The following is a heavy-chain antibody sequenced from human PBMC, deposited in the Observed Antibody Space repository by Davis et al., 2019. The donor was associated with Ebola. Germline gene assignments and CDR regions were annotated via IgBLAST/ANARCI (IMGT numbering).Heavy chain of an antibody. CDR1: GYTFTSYG. V-gene: IGHV1-18*01. J-gene: IGHJ4*02. Sequence: AASVKVSCKASGYTFTSYGISWVRQAPGQGLEWMGWISAYNGNTNYAQKLQGRVTITRDTSASTAYMELSSLRSEDTAVYYCARDRVYSSGYDYWGQGTLVTVSS. CDR2: ISAYNGNT. CDR3: ARDRVYSSGYDY. D-gene: IGHD6-19*01.